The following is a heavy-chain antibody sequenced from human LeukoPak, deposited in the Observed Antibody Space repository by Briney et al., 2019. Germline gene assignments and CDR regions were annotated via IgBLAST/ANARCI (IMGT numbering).Heavy chain of an antibody. J-gene: IGHJ4*02. CDR2: ISNDGSNK. CDR1: GFTFGSFG. D-gene: IGHD5-18*01. CDR3: ARGYNYANYFDY. V-gene: IGHV3-30*03. Sequence: GRSLRLSCVASGFTFGSFGIPWVRQAPGKGLEWVAIISNDGSNKYYGDSVKGRFTISRDNSKNTLYLQMNSLRAEDTAVYYCARGYNYANYFDYWGQGTLVTVSS.